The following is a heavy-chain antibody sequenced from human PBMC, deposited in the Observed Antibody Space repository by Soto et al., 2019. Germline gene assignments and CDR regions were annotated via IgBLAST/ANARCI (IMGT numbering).Heavy chain of an antibody. D-gene: IGHD3-9*01. Sequence: PSETLSLTCTVSGGSISSGGYYWSWIRQHPGKGLEWIGYIYYSGSTYYNPSLKSRVTISVDTSKNQFSLKLSSVTAADTAVYHCARGTGSNGMDVWGQGTTVTVSS. V-gene: IGHV4-31*03. CDR3: ARGTGSNGMDV. J-gene: IGHJ6*01. CDR2: IYYSGST. CDR1: GGSISSGGYY.